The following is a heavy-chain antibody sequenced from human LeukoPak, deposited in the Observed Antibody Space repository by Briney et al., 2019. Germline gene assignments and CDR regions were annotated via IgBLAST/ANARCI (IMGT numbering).Heavy chain of an antibody. V-gene: IGHV4-39*01. Sequence: SETLSLTCTLSGGSISSSSYYWGWIRQPPGKGLEWIGSIYYSGSTYYNPSLKSRVIISVDTSKNQFSLKLSSVTAADTAVYYCARRGDSSGNDAFDIWGQGTMVTVSS. J-gene: IGHJ3*02. CDR3: ARRGDSSGNDAFDI. CDR2: IYYSGST. CDR1: GGSISSSSYY. D-gene: IGHD3-22*01.